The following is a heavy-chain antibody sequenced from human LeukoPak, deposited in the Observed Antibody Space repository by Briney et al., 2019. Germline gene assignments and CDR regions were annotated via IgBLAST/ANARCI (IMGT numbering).Heavy chain of an antibody. Sequence: SETLSLTCTVSGGSTSSYYWSWIRQPPGKGLEWIGYIYYSGSTSYNPSLKSRVTISVGTSKNQFSLKLSSVTAADTAVYYCARVAYGGWSYFDYWGQGTLVTVSS. V-gene: IGHV4-59*01. D-gene: IGHD4-23*01. CDR3: ARVAYGGWSYFDY. J-gene: IGHJ4*02. CDR1: GGSTSSYY. CDR2: IYYSGST.